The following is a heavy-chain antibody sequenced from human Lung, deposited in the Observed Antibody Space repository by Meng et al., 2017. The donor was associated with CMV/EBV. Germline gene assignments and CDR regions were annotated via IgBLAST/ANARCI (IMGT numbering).Heavy chain of an antibody. CDR2: IIPVVGKV. CDR3: AIDSRGSTWYLLAGYYYGSGV. V-gene: IGHV1-69*10. J-gene: IGHJ6*04. Sequence: SVKVSXXPSGGTFSNYAITWVRPAPGQGLGWMGGIIPVVGKVNYPKKFQGRVMNPADKSTSTVYMALSNLRSEDTAVYYCAIDSRGSTWYLLAGYYYGSGVGGTGSXVNVAS. D-gene: IGHD6-13*01. CDR1: GGTFSNYA.